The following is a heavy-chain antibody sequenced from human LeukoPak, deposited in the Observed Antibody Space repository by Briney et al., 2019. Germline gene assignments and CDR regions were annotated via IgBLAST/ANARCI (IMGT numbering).Heavy chain of an antibody. Sequence: GASVKVSCKASGYTFTSYIINWVRQAPGQGLEWMGWISAYNKRNYAQKLQGRVTMTTDTSTSTAYMELRNLRSDDAAVYYCARVSAPPDYGDYVSENWFDPWGQGTLVTVSS. D-gene: IGHD4-17*01. V-gene: IGHV1-18*01. CDR2: ISAYNKR. CDR1: GYTFTSYI. J-gene: IGHJ5*02. CDR3: ARVSAPPDYGDYVSENWFDP.